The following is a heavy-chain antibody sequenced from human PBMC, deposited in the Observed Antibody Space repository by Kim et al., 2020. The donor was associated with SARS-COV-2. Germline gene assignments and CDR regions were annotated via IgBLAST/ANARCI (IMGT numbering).Heavy chain of an antibody. CDR2: ISRSGAGR. CDR1: GITSNSDD. D-gene: IGHD5-12*01. Sequence: GGSLRLSCVASGITSNSDDMNWVRQAPGKGLEWVSSISRSGAGRKYAGSVKGRFTISRDNAKNSLYLQMNSLRAEDTAFYYCAREVATTPDAFDIWGQGTLVTVSS. J-gene: IGHJ3*02. CDR3: AREVATTPDAFDI. V-gene: IGHV3-48*03.